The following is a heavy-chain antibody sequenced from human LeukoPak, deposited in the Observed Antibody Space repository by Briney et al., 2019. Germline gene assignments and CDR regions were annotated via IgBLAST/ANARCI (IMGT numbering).Heavy chain of an antibody. CDR1: GFTFSSYA. D-gene: IGHD6-13*01. J-gene: IGHJ3*02. CDR2: ISYDGSNK. V-gene: IGHV3-30*04. Sequence: PGGSLRLSCAASGFTFSSYAMHWVRQAPGKGLEWVAVISYDGSNKYYADSVKGRFTISRDNSKNTLYLQMNSLRAEDTAVYYCASHSSSWAIDAFDIWGQGTMVTVSS. CDR3: ASHSSSWAIDAFDI.